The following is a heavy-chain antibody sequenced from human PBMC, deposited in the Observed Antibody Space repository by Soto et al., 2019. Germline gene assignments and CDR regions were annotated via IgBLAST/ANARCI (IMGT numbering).Heavy chain of an antibody. CDR1: GYTFTSYG. D-gene: IGHD2-8*01. V-gene: IGHV1-18*01. CDR2: ISAYSGNT. J-gene: IGHJ6*02. CDR3: ARGGKCCTIGVCSFYVMDV. Sequence: QVQLVQSGAEVKKPGASVKVSCKASGYTFTSYGISWVRQAPGQGLEWMGWISAYSGNTDYAQKLQGRVTMTTDTPTSTAYMELRSLRSVDTAVYYCARGGKCCTIGVCSFYVMDVWGQGTTVTVSS.